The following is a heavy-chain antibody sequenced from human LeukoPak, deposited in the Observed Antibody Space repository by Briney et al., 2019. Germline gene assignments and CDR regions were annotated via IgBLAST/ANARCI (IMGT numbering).Heavy chain of an antibody. V-gene: IGHV3-74*01. CDR2: INSDESLI. Sequence: GGSLRLSCAASGFNFNNYWMHWVRQAPGKGLVWVSRINSDESLISYADTVEGRFTISRDNAKNSLYLQMNSLRAEDTAAYYCARDPHWGFDYWGQGTLVTVS. CDR3: ARDPHWGFDY. D-gene: IGHD7-27*01. CDR1: GFNFNNYW. J-gene: IGHJ4*02.